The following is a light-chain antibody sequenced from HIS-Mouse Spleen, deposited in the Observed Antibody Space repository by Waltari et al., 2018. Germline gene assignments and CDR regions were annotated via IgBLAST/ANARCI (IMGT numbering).Light chain of an antibody. CDR2: DVS. V-gene: IGLV2-11*01. J-gene: IGLJ2*01. CDR1: SSYVGGYNY. Sequence: QSALTQPRSVSGSPGQSVTISCTGTSSYVGGYNYVSWYQPHPGKAPKLMIYDVSKRPSGVPDRFSGSKSGNTASLTISGLQAEDEADYYCCSYAGSYTLVFGGGTKLTVL. CDR3: CSYAGSYTLV.